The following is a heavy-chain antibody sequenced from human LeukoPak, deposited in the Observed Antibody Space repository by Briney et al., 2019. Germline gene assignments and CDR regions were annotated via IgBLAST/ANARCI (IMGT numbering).Heavy chain of an antibody. CDR1: GFTFSSYW. CDR2: IKQEGSEK. J-gene: IGHJ4*02. V-gene: IGHV3-7*01. Sequence: GGSLRLSCAASGFTFSSYWMSWVRQAPGKGRGWVANIKQEGSEKNYVQSVKGPFTIYRDKAQNSLYLEMTSLRAEDTAVCYRARAGLMVYAEDSGFDYWGQGTLVTVSS. CDR3: ARAGLMVYAEDSGFDY. D-gene: IGHD2-8*01.